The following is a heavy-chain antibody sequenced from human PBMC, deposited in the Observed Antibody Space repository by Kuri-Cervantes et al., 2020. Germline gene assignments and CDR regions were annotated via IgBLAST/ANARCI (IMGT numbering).Heavy chain of an antibody. CDR1: GFTVSSNY. CDR2: IYSGGST. J-gene: IGHJ6*02. V-gene: IGHV3-66*01. Sequence: GSLRLSCAASGFTVSSNYMSWVRQAPGRGLEWVSVIYSGGSTYYADSVKSRFTTSRDNSKNTLYLQMNSLRAEDKAVYYCARGGSPPGGYYYYHGIDVWGQGTTVTVSS. D-gene: IGHD1-26*01. CDR3: ARGGSPPGGYYYYHGIDV.